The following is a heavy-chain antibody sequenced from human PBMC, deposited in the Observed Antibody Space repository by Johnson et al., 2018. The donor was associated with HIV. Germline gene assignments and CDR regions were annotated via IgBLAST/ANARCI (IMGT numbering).Heavy chain of an antibody. V-gene: IGHV3-74*02. D-gene: IGHD3-16*01. CDR2: INSDGSSS. J-gene: IGHJ3*02. CDR1: GFTLSSYW. Sequence: VQLVESGGGLVQPGGSLRLSCAASGFTLSSYWMHWVRQVPGKGPVWVSRINSDGSSSAYADSVKGRFTISRDNSKNTLYLQMNSLRAEDTAVYYCANGGGGAFDIWGQGTMVTVSS. CDR3: ANGGGGAFDI.